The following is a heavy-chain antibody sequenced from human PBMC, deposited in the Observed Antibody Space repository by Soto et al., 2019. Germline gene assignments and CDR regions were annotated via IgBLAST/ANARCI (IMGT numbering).Heavy chain of an antibody. CDR1: GGSISSSNYY. J-gene: IGHJ5*02. Sequence: SETLSLTCSVSGGSISSSNYYWGWIRQPPGKGLEWIGSIYYSGSTYYNPSLKSRVTISIDTSNNQFSLKLSSVTAADTAVYYCVRRIAHKDLSSFRPDATWFDPWGQGTLVTVSS. D-gene: IGHD6-13*01. CDR3: VRRIAHKDLSSFRPDATWFDP. CDR2: IYYSGST. V-gene: IGHV4-39*01.